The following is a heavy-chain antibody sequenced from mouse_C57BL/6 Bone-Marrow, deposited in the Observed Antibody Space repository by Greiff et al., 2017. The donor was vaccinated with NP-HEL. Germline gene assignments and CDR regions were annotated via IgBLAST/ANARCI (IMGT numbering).Heavy chain of an antibody. Sequence: EVKLVESEGGLVQPGSSMKLSCTASGFTFSDYYMAWVRQVPEKGLEWVANINYDGSSTYYLDSLKSRFIISRDNAKNILYLQMSSLKSEDTATYYCAREGAYYGSSSYWYFDVWGTGTTVTVSS. CDR1: GFTFSDYY. CDR3: AREGAYYGSSSYWYFDV. V-gene: IGHV5-16*01. D-gene: IGHD1-1*01. CDR2: INYDGSST. J-gene: IGHJ1*03.